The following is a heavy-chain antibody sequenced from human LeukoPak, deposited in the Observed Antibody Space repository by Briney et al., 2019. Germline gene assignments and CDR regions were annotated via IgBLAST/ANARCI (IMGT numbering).Heavy chain of an antibody. V-gene: IGHV4-34*01. CDR2: INHSGST. J-gene: IGHJ5*02. Sequence: PSETLSLTCAVYGGSSCGYYWSWIRQPPGKGLEWIGEINHSGSTNYNPSLKSRVTISVDTSKNQFSLKLSSVTAADTAVYYCARGRLVVPYNWFDPWGQGTLVTVSS. D-gene: IGHD2-2*01. CDR1: GGSSCGYY. CDR3: ARGRLVVPYNWFDP.